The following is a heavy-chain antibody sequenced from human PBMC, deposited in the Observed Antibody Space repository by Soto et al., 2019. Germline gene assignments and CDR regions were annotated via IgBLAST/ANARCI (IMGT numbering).Heavy chain of an antibody. CDR2: ISAYNGNT. Sequence: QVQLVQSGAEVKKPGASVKVSCKASGYTFTSYGISWVRQAPGQGLEWMGWISAYNGNTNYAQKLQGRVTMTRDTPTSTAYMELKSLGSDETAVYYCGGDLPRVGELPGTAQAVDYWGQGTLVTGSS. J-gene: IGHJ4*02. V-gene: IGHV1-18*01. CDR3: GGDLPRVGELPGTAQAVDY. D-gene: IGHD3-10*01. CDR1: GYTFTSYG.